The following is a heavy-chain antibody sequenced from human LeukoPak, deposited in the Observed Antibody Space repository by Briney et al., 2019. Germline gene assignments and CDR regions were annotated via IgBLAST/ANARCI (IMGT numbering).Heavy chain of an antibody. D-gene: IGHD3-16*01. Sequence: ASGKLSCKASGYTLTSYDINWVRQATGQGLEWMGWMNPNSGNTGYAQKFQGRVTMTRNTSISTAYMELSSLRSEDTAVYYCARARRGGNWFDPWGQGTLVTVSS. CDR1: GYTLTSYD. CDR2: MNPNSGNT. CDR3: ARARRGGNWFDP. V-gene: IGHV1-8*01. J-gene: IGHJ5*02.